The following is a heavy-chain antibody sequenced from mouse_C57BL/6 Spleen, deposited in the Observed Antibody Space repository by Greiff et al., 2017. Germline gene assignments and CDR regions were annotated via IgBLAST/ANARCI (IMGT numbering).Heavy chain of an antibody. CDR2: IYPGSGST. J-gene: IGHJ3*01. CDR3: ARARYYSNYGGSWCAY. V-gene: IGHV1-55*01. D-gene: IGHD2-5*01. CDR1: GYTFTSYW. Sequence: QVQLQQPGAELVKPGASVKMSCKASGYTFTSYWITWVKQRPGQGLEWIGDIYPGSGSTNYNEKFKSKATLTVDTSSSTAYVQLSSLTSEDSAVCYCARARYYSNYGGSWCAYWGQGTLVTVDA.